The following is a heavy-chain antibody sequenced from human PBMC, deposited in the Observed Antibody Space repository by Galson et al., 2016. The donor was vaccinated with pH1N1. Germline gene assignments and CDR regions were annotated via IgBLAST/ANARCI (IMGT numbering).Heavy chain of an antibody. J-gene: IGHJ3*01. Sequence: SCKASGNRFTAYYFHWVRQAPGQGLEWMGIIDPGIGSTNFAERFQGRVTMTRDVSTSTVYMSMASLTSDDTAMYYCVGIKGGVFDVWGQGTMVIVSS. D-gene: IGHD1-14*01. CDR2: IDPGIGST. V-gene: IGHV1-46*01. CDR3: VGIKGGVFDV. CDR1: GNRFTAYY.